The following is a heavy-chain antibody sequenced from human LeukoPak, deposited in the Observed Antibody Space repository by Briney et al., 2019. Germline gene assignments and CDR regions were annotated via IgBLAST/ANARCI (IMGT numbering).Heavy chain of an antibody. CDR2: IRYDESDK. CDR3: AKDFYWAFDY. V-gene: IGHV3-30*02. J-gene: IGHJ4*02. CDR1: GFTFSHYG. Sequence: GGSLRPSCATSGFTFSHYGMHWVRQPPGRWLDWVAHIRYDESDKYYADSVKGRFTISRDISKNTVYLQMNSLRVEDTAVCYCAKDFYWAFDYWGQGTLVTVSS. D-gene: IGHD2-8*02.